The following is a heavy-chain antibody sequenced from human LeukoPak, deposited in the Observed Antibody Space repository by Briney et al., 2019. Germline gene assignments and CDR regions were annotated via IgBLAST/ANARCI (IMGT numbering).Heavy chain of an antibody. V-gene: IGHV1-8*01. J-gene: IGHJ6*02. CDR2: MNPNSGNT. Sequence: ASVKVSCKASGYTFTSCDINWVRQATGQGPEWMGWMNPNSGNTGYSQKFQGRVTITRDTSASTAYMELSSLRSEDTAVYYCASMRVIAVAGTEDYYYYGMDVWGQGTTVTVSS. CDR3: ASMRVIAVAGTEDYYYYGMDV. D-gene: IGHD6-19*01. CDR1: GYTFTSCD.